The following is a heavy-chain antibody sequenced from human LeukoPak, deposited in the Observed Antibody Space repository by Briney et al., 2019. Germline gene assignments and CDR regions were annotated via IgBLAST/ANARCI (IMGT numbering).Heavy chain of an antibody. D-gene: IGHD2-15*01. CDR3: ARASCSGGSCYLAY. CDR1: GFTFSSYS. J-gene: IGHJ4*02. CDR2: ISSSSSYI. Sequence: GGSLRLSCAASGFTFSSYSMNWVRQAPGKELEWVSSISSSSSYIYYADSVKGRFTISRDNAKNSLYLQMNSLRAEDTAVYYCARASCSGGSCYLAYWGQGTLVTVSS. V-gene: IGHV3-21*01.